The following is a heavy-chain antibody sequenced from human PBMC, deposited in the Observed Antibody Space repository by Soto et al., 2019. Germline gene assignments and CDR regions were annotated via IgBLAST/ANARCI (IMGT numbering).Heavy chain of an antibody. CDR2: ISAYNGNT. D-gene: IGHD3-10*01. V-gene: IGHV1-18*01. CDR3: ARVNYGSGSYSPYFDY. Sequence: GASVKVSCKASGYTFTSYGISWVRQAPGQGLEWMGWISAYNGNTNYAQKLQGRVTMTTDISTSTAYMELRSLRSDDTAVYYCARVNYGSGSYSPYFDYSGRGTLVTVSS. J-gene: IGHJ4*02. CDR1: GYTFTSYG.